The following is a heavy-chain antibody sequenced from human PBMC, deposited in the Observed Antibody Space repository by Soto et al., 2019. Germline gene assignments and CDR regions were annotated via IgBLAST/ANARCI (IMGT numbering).Heavy chain of an antibody. D-gene: IGHD6-19*01. Sequence: GGSLRLSCAASGFTFRSYGMHWVRQAPGKGLEWVAVISYDGSNKYYAASVKGRFTISRDNSKNTLYLQMNSLRAEDTAVYYCAKEASGYSSGWYELDYWGQGTLVTVSS. CDR2: ISYDGSNK. V-gene: IGHV3-30*18. CDR1: GFTFRSYG. J-gene: IGHJ4*02. CDR3: AKEASGYSSGWYELDY.